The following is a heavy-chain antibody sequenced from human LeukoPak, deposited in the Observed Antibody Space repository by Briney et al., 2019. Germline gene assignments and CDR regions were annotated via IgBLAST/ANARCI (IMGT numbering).Heavy chain of an antibody. Sequence: GGSLRLSCAASGFTFSSYWMSWVRQAPGKGLEWVANIRQDGSTMSYVDSVRGRLTISRDNAKNSLYLQMSSLGADDTAVYYCVRDRGFGANDYWGQGTLVTVSS. J-gene: IGHJ4*02. CDR3: VRDRGFGANDY. V-gene: IGHV3-7*01. CDR2: IRQDGSTM. CDR1: GFTFSSYW. D-gene: IGHD3-10*01.